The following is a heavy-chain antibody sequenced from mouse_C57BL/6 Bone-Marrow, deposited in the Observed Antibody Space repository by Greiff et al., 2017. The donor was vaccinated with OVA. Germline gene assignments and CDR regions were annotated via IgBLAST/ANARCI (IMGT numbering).Heavy chain of an antibody. CDR2: ILPGSGST. Sequence: QVQLQQSGAELMKPGASVKLSCKATGYTFTGYWIEWVKQRPGHGLEWIGEILPGSGSTNSNEKFKGKATFTADTSSNTAYRQLSSLTTEDSAIYYCARRSGFAYWGQGTLVTVSA. J-gene: IGHJ3*01. CDR1: GYTFTGYW. CDR3: ARRSGFAY. V-gene: IGHV1-9*01.